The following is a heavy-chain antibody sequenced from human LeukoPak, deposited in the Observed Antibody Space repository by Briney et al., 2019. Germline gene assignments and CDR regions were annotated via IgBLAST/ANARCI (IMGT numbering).Heavy chain of an antibody. J-gene: IGHJ4*02. CDR3: ATVYFRDDYVWGSYRPTYYFDY. V-gene: IGHV1-24*01. CDR2: FDPEDGET. CDR1: GYTLTELS. D-gene: IGHD3-16*02. Sequence: GASVKVSCKVSGYTLTELSMHWVRQAPGKGLEWMGGFDPEDGETIYAQKFQGRVTMTEDTSTDTAYMELSSLRSEDTAVYYCATVYFRDDYVWGSYRPTYYFDYWGQGTLVTVSS.